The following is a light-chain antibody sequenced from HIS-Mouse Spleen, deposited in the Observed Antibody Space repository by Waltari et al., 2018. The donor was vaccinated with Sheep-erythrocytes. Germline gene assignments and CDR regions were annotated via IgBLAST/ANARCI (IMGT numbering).Light chain of an antibody. J-gene: IGLJ3*02. CDR2: SNS. CDR3: AAWDDSLNGRV. Sequence: QSVLTQPPSASGTPGQRVTISCPGSSSNIGSNTLNWYQQLPGTAPKLLIYSNSQRPSGVPDRFSGSKSGTSASLAISGLQSEDEADYYCAAWDDSLNGRVFGGGTKLTVL. CDR1: SSNIGSNT. V-gene: IGLV1-44*01.